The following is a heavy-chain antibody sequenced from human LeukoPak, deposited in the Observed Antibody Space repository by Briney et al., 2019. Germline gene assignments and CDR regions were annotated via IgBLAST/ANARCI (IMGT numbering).Heavy chain of an antibody. CDR3: ARYSSGFDY. CDR2: ISSSSENT. CDR1: GFTFRNYA. J-gene: IGHJ4*02. V-gene: IGHV3-23*01. D-gene: IGHD2-15*01. Sequence: GGSLRLSCAASGFTFRNYAMSWVRQAPGKGLEWVSSISSSSENTYYADSVKGRFTISRDNSKNTLYLQMNSLRAEDTAVYYCARYSSGFDYWGQGTLVTVSS.